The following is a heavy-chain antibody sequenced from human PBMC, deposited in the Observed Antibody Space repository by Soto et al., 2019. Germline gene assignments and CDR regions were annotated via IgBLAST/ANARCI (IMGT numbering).Heavy chain of an antibody. CDR3: ATVIVELDPNWFDP. CDR1: GYTLTELS. J-gene: IGHJ5*02. V-gene: IGHV1-24*01. D-gene: IGHD1-1*01. CDR2: FDPEDGET. Sequence: ASVKVSCKVSGYTLTELSMHWVRQAPGKGLEWMGGFDPEDGETIYAQKFQGRVTMTEDTSTDTAYMELSSLRSEDTAVYYCATVIVELDPNWFDPWGQGTLVTVSS.